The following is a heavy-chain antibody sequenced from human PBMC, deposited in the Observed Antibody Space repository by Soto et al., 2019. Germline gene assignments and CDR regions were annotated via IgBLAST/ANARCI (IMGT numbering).Heavy chain of an antibody. CDR3: ATWQGSLNFHY. CDR1: GFTFSLYG. J-gene: IGHJ4*02. Sequence: GGSLRLSCAASGFTFSLYGMHWVRQSPGKGLEWVAAIWDDGRRKDYADSVKDRLFISRDNSKNTLYLQLDSLRPEDTAVYYCATWQGSLNFHYWGQGTLVTVSS. V-gene: IGHV3-33*01. CDR2: IWDDGRRK.